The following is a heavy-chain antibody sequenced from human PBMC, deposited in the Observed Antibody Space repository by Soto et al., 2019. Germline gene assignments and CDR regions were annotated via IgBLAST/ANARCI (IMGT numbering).Heavy chain of an antibody. CDR2: IYYSGST. D-gene: IGHD3-10*01. CDR3: ARHDGWFGELTRNYYYYYGMDV. CDR1: GGSISSSSYY. Sequence: SETLSLTCTVSGGSISSSSYYWGWIRQPPGKGLEWIGSIYYSGSTYYNPSLKSRVTISVDTSKNQFSLKLSSVTAADTAVYYCARHDGWFGELTRNYYYYYGMDVWGQGTKVTVSS. V-gene: IGHV4-39*01. J-gene: IGHJ6*02.